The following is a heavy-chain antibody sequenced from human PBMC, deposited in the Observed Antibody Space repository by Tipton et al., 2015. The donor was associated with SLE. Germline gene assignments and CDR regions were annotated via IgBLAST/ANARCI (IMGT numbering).Heavy chain of an antibody. CDR2: IWYDGSNE. D-gene: IGHD6-13*01. CDR1: GFTFSSFG. J-gene: IGHJ4*02. V-gene: IGHV3-33*01. Sequence: SLRLSCAASGFTFSSFGMHWVRQAPGKGLEWVATIWYDGSNEYYPDSVKGRFAISRDNVKNTLYLQLNSLRAADTAVYYCARDRGSSWFFFDYWGQGTLVTVSS. CDR3: ARDRGSSWFFFDY.